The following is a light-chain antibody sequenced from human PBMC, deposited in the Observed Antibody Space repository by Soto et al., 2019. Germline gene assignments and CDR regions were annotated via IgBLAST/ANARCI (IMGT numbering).Light chain of an antibody. CDR2: GAS. CDR1: QSVSSN. Sequence: EMVMTQSPATLSVSPGDRATLSCRASQSVSSNLAWYQQKPGQAPRLLIYGASTRATGIPARFSGSGSGTEFTLTISGLQSEEFAVYYCQQYNNWPRTVGQGTKVDIK. V-gene: IGKV3-15*01. J-gene: IGKJ1*01. CDR3: QQYNNWPRT.